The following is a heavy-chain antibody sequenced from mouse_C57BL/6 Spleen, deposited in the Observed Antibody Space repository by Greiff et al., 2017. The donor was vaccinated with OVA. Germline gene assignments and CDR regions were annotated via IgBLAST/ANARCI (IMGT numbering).Heavy chain of an antibody. Sequence: QVQLQQPGAELVMPGASVKLSCKASGYTFTSYWMHWVKQRPGQGLEWIGEIDPSDSYTNYNQKFKGKSTLTVDKSSSTAYMQLSSLTSEDSAVYYCARRDGYYDYYAMDYWGQGTSVTVSS. CDR1: GYTFTSYW. D-gene: IGHD2-3*01. V-gene: IGHV1-69*01. J-gene: IGHJ4*01. CDR2: IDPSDSYT. CDR3: ARRDGYYDYYAMDY.